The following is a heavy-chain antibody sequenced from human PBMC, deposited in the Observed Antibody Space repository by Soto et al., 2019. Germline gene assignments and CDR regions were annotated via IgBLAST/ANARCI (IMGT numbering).Heavy chain of an antibody. CDR1: GGSFSGYY. CDR2: INHSGST. CDR3: ARGRRRFGELSRPLPPDV. Sequence: SETLSLTCAVYGGSFSGYYWSSIRQPPGKGLEWIGEINHSGSTNYNPSLKSRVTISVDTSKNQFSLKLSSVTAADTAVYYCARGRRRFGELSRPLPPDVWGKGTTVTVSS. V-gene: IGHV4-34*01. D-gene: IGHD3-10*01. J-gene: IGHJ6*04.